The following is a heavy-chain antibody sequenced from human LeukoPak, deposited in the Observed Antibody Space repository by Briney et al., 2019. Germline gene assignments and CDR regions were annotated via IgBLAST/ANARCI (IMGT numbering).Heavy chain of an antibody. J-gene: IGHJ4*02. CDR3: AKLYGDYSSNFDY. CDR2: ISGSGGSI. CDR1: GFTFSSYA. Sequence: GGSLRLSCAASGFTFSSYAMSWVRQAPGKGLEWVSAISGSGGSIYYADSVKGRFTISRDNSKNTLYLQMNSLRAEDTAVYYCAKLYGDYSSNFDYWGQGTLVTVSS. V-gene: IGHV3-23*01. D-gene: IGHD4-17*01.